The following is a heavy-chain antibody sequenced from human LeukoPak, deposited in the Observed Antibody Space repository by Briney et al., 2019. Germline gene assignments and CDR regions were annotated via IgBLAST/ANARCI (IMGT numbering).Heavy chain of an antibody. CDR1: GFTFSSYAM. V-gene: IGHV4-4*02. CDR3: ARETFREPNYFDY. Sequence: GSLRLSCAASGFTFSSYAMSWVRQAPGKGLEWIGEIYHSGSTNYNPSLKSRVTISVDKSKNQFSLKLSSVTAADTAVYYCARETFREPNYFDYWGQGTLVTVSS. D-gene: IGHD3-16*01. CDR2: IYHSGST. J-gene: IGHJ4*02.